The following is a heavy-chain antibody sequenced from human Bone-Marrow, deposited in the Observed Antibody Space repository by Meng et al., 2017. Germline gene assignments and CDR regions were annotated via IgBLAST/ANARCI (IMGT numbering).Heavy chain of an antibody. CDR2: ISYDGSNK. CDR1: GFTFSSYA. J-gene: IGHJ4*02. V-gene: IGHV3-30*01. D-gene: IGHD1-26*01. CDR3: ARVVWGY. Sequence: VQRVGCGGGVVQPGRSLGLSCGASGFTFSSYAMHWVRQAPGKGLEWVAVISYDGSNKYYADSVKGRFTISRDNSKNTLYLQMNSLRAEDTAVYYCARVVWGYWGQGTLVTVSS.